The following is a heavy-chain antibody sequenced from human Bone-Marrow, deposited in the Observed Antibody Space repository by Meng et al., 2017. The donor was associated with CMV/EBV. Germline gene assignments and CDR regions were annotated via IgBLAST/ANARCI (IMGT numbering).Heavy chain of an antibody. CDR2: IKQDGSEK. Sequence: GESLKISCAASGFTFSSYSMNWVRQAPGKGLEWVANIKQDGSEKYYVDSVKGRFTISRDNAKNSLYLQMNSPRADDTAVYYCATCLSTSCHSPYYYYYGMDVWGQGTTVTVSS. CDR3: ATCLSTSCHSPYYYYYGMDV. CDR1: GFTFSSYS. V-gene: IGHV3-7*01. J-gene: IGHJ6*02. D-gene: IGHD2-2*01.